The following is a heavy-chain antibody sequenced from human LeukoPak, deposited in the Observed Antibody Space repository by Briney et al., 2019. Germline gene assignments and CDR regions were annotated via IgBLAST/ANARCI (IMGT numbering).Heavy chain of an antibody. D-gene: IGHD3-10*02. CDR1: GFTFSSYS. V-gene: IGHV3-48*01. CDR2: ISSGSSAI. Sequence: GGSLRLSCAASGFTFSSYSMNWVRQAPGKGLEWVSYISSGSSAIYYADSVKGRFTISRDNAKNSLYLQMNSLRAEDTAVYYCAELGITMIGGVWGKGTTVTISS. CDR3: AELGITMIGGV. J-gene: IGHJ6*04.